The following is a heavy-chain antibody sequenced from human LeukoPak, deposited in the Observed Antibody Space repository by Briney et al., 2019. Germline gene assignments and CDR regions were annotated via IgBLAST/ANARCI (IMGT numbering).Heavy chain of an antibody. CDR3: ARVSGKYSLDY. D-gene: IGHD2-15*01. Sequence: SETLSLTCTVSGGSISSYYWSWIRQPPGKGLEWIGYIYYSGSTNYNPSLKSRVTISVDTSKNQFSLKLSSVTAADTAVYYCARVSGKYSLDYWGQGTLVTVSS. J-gene: IGHJ4*02. V-gene: IGHV4-59*01. CDR1: GGSISSYY. CDR2: IYYSGST.